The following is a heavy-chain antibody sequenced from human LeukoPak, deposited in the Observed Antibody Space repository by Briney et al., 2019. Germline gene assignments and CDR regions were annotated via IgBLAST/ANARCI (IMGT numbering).Heavy chain of an antibody. V-gene: IGHV3-53*01. J-gene: IGHJ6*02. CDR1: GFTVSRNY. CDR3: ARDIGGEVRLYYGMDV. D-gene: IGHD3-16*01. CDR2: IYTGGST. Sequence: PGRSLRLSCAASGFTVSRNYMNWVRQPPGMGLEWVSSIYTGGSTYYADSVKGRFTISRDNSKNTLYLQLNSLRAEDTAVYYCARDIGGEVRLYYGMDVWGQGTTVTVSS.